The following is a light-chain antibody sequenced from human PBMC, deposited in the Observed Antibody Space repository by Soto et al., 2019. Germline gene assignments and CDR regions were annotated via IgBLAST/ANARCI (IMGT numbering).Light chain of an antibody. Sequence: DIQMTQSPSTLSASVGDRVTITCRASQSISSWLAWYQQKPGKAPKLLIYKASSLESGVPSRFSGSGSGTEFTLTISGLQPDHFATYYCQQYKDYWTFGQGTKVEIK. CDR3: QQYKDYWT. V-gene: IGKV1-5*03. CDR1: QSISSW. J-gene: IGKJ1*01. CDR2: KAS.